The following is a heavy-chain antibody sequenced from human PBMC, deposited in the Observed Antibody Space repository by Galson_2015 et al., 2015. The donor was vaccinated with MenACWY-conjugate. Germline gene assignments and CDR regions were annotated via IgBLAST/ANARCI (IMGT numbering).Heavy chain of an antibody. Sequence: SVKVSCKASGGTFSSYAISWVRQAPGQGLEWMGGIIPIFGTANYAQKFQGRVTITADESTSTAYVELSSLRSEDTAVYYCARTRGYSSGWYYFDYWGQGTLVTVSS. CDR1: GGTFSSYA. J-gene: IGHJ4*02. D-gene: IGHD6-19*01. CDR2: IIPIFGTA. CDR3: ARTRGYSSGWYYFDY. V-gene: IGHV1-69*13.